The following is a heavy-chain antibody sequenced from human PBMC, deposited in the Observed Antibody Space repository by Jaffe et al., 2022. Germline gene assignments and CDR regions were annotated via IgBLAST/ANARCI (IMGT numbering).Heavy chain of an antibody. V-gene: IGHV3-30*02. J-gene: IGHJ4*02. D-gene: IGHD6-19*01. CDR1: GFTFSSYG. CDR2: IRYDGSNK. CDR3: AKDTWVFGYSSGWYGGAFDY. Sequence: QVQLVESGGGVVQPGGSLRLSCAASGFTFSSYGMHWVRQAPGKGLEWVAFIRYDGSNKYYADSVKGRFTISRDNSKNTLYLQMNSLRAEDTAVYYCAKDTWVFGYSSGWYGGAFDYWGQGTLVTVSS.